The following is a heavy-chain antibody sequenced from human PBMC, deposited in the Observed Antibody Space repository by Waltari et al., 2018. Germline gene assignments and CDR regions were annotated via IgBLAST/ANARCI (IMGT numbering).Heavy chain of an antibody. CDR3: ASSSMATVTWKYWYFDL. D-gene: IGHD4-17*01. CDR1: GGTFSSYA. V-gene: IGHV1-69*08. CDR2: IIPIFGTA. Sequence: QVQLVQSGAEVKKPGSSVKVSCKASGGTFSSYAISWVRQAPGQGLEWMGRIIPIFGTANYAQKFQGRVTITADKATSTAYMELSSLRSEDTAVYYCASSSMATVTWKYWYFDLWGRGTLVTVSS. J-gene: IGHJ2*01.